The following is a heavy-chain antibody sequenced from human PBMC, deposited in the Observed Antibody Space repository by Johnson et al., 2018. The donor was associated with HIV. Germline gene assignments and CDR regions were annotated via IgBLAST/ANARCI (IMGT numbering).Heavy chain of an antibody. D-gene: IGHD1-14*01. V-gene: IGHV3-66*01. J-gene: IGHJ3*02. CDR3: ARYREMPAWRDAFDI. Sequence: VQLVESGGGVERPGGSLRLSCVGSGFIFDDYAMSWVRQVPGKGLEWISVIYSGGDTYYADSVKGRFTISRDDSKNTLYLQMNSLRAEDTAVYYCARYREMPAWRDAFDIWGQGTMVTVSS. CDR1: GFIFDDYA. CDR2: IYSGGDT.